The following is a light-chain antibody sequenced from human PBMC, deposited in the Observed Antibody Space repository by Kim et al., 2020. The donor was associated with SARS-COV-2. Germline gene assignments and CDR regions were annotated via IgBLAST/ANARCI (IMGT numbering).Light chain of an antibody. CDR1: QSVSSY. CDR3: QQRANWPLT. J-gene: IGKJ4*01. Sequence: LPPGERATLSCRASQSVSSYLAWYQQKPGQAPRRLIYDASNRATGIPARFSGSGAGTDFTLTISSLDPDDFAVYYCQQRANWPLTFGGGTKVDIK. CDR2: DAS. V-gene: IGKV3-11*01.